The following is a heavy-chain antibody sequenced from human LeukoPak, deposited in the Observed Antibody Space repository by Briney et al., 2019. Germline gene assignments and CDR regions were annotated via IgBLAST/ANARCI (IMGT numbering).Heavy chain of an antibody. CDR3: ANYDSSGYYYINDAFDI. D-gene: IGHD3-22*01. CDR2: ISGSGGST. CDR1: GFTFNSYA. J-gene: IGHJ3*02. Sequence: PGGSLRLSCAASGFTFNSYAMSWVRQAPGKGLEWVSAISGSGGSTYYADSVKGRFTISRDNSKNTLYLQMNSLRAEDTAVYYCANYDSSGYYYINDAFDIWGQGTMVTVSS. V-gene: IGHV3-23*01.